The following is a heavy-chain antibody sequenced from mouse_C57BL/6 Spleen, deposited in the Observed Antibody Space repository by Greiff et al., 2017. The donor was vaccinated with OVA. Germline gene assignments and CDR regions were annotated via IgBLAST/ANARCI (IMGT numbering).Heavy chain of an antibody. CDR1: GYAFTNYL. CDR2: INPGSGGT. J-gene: IGHJ3*01. V-gene: IGHV1-54*01. Sequence: QVQLQQSGAELVRPGTSVKVSCKASGYAFTNYLIEWVKQRPGQGLEWIGVINPGSGGTNYNEKFKGKATLTADKSSSTAYMQLSSLTSEDSAVDFCARGGDYDAGFAYWGQGTLVTVSA. CDR3: ARGGDYDAGFAY. D-gene: IGHD2-4*01.